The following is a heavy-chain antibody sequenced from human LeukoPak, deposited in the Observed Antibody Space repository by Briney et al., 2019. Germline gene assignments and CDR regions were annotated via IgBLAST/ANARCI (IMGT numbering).Heavy chain of an antibody. D-gene: IGHD5-24*01. CDR1: GGTFSSYA. Sequence: SVKVSCKASGGTFSSYAISWVRQAPGQGLEWMGGIIPIFGTANYAQKFQGRVTITTDESTSTAYMELSSLRSEDTAVYYCALEGDGYNYGPAEKNAFDIWGQGTMVTVSS. J-gene: IGHJ3*02. CDR3: ALEGDGYNYGPAEKNAFDI. V-gene: IGHV1-69*05. CDR2: IIPIFGTA.